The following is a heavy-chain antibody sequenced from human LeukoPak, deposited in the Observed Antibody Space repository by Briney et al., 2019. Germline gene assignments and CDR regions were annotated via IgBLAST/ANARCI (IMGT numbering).Heavy chain of an antibody. Sequence: SETLSLTCTVSGGSISSGDYYWSWIRQPPGKGLEWIGYIYYSGSTNYNPSLKSRVTISVDTSKNQFSLKLNSVTAADTAVYYCARLYPPDYYYDSSGYYFDYWGQGTLVTVSS. CDR2: IYYSGST. CDR1: GGSISSGDYY. CDR3: ARLYPPDYYYDSSGYYFDY. V-gene: IGHV4-61*08. J-gene: IGHJ4*02. D-gene: IGHD3-22*01.